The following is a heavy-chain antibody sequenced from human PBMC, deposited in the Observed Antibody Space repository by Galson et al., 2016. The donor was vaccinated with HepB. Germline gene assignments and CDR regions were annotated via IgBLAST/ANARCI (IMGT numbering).Heavy chain of an antibody. J-gene: IGHJ3*02. CDR3: ARSYGGYAFDI. CDR1: GGSISPSF. V-gene: IGHV4-59*01. Sequence: SETLSLTCTVSGGSISPSFWSWVRRPPGKGLEWIAYIYFSGTTNYNPSLKSRVTISLDTSKGQFFLKVTSVTAADSAVYYCARSYGGYAFDIWGQGTMVTVSS. D-gene: IGHD4-23*01. CDR2: IYFSGTT.